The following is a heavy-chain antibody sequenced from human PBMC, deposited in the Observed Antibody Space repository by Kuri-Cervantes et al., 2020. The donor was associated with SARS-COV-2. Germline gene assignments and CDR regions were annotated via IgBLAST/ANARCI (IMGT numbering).Heavy chain of an antibody. Sequence: GESLKISCAASGFTFSSYSVNWVRQAPGKGLEWVSSISSSSSYIYYADSVKGRFTISRDNAKNSLYLQMNSLRAEDTAVYYCARGRGVIISALDYWGQGTPVTVSS. J-gene: IGHJ4*02. CDR2: ISSSSSYI. V-gene: IGHV3-21*01. CDR3: ARGRGVIISALDY. D-gene: IGHD3-10*01. CDR1: GFTFSSYS.